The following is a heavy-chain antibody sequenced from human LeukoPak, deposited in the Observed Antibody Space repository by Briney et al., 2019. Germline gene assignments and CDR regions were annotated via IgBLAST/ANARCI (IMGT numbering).Heavy chain of an antibody. CDR1: GGSISSYY. Sequence: SETLSLTCTVSGGSISSYYWSWIRQPPGKGLEWIGNIYYSGSTYYNPSLKSRVTISVDTSKNQFSLKLSSVTAADTAVYYCVGGYDYVWGSYRSLDYWGQGTLVTVSS. J-gene: IGHJ4*02. V-gene: IGHV4-59*04. D-gene: IGHD3-16*02. CDR2: IYYSGST. CDR3: VGGYDYVWGSYRSLDY.